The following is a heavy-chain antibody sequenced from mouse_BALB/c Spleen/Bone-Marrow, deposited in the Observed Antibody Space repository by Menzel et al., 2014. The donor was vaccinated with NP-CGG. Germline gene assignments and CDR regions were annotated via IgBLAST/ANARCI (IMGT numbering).Heavy chain of an antibody. CDR3: SRETPYYGSTYWYFDV. Sequence: QVQLQQSGAELARPGASVKTSCKASGYTFTSYTMHWVKQRPGQGLEWIGYINPSSGYTNYNQKFKDKATLTADKSSSTAYMQLSSLTSEDSAVYYCSRETPYYGSTYWYFDVWGAGTTVTVSS. J-gene: IGHJ1*01. CDR2: INPSSGYT. D-gene: IGHD1-1*01. V-gene: IGHV1-4*01. CDR1: GYTFTSYT.